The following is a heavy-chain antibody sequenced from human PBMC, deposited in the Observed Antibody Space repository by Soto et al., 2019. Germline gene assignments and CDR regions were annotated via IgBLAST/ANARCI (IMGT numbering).Heavy chain of an antibody. J-gene: IGHJ5*02. Sequence: LRLSCAASGFTFSKYWMSWVRQAPGKGLEWVANIKEDGSERNYVDSVKGRFTISRDNAENSLYLQMNSLRAEDTAVYYCASARHIGPWGQGTLVTVSS. CDR3: ASARHIGP. CDR2: IKEDGSER. CDR1: GFTFSKYW. V-gene: IGHV3-7*01. D-gene: IGHD2-21*01.